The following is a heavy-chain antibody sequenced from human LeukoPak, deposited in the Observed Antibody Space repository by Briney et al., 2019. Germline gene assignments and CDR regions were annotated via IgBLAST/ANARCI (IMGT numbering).Heavy chain of an antibody. CDR3: ARGRYYYDSSGYYYGDAFDI. Sequence: SGGSLRLSCAASGFTVSSNYMSWVRQAPGKGLEWVSVIYSGGSTYYADSVKGRFTISRDNSKNTLYLQINSLRAEDTAVYYCARGRYYYDSSGYYYGDAFDIWGQGTMVTVSS. V-gene: IGHV3-66*01. CDR1: GFTVSSNY. CDR2: IYSGGST. D-gene: IGHD3-22*01. J-gene: IGHJ3*02.